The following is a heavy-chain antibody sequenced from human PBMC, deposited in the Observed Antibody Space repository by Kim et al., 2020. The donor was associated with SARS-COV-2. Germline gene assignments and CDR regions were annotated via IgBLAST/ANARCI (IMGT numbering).Heavy chain of an antibody. V-gene: IGHV3-7*03. CDR3: ARDNIMAMNNVPPFVY. Sequence: GGSLRLSCAASGFTFSSYWMSWVRQAPGKGLEWVSNIRQDRGAICYVDSVKGRFTISRDNAKNSLYLQMNSLRAEDTAVYYCARDNIMAMNNVPPFVYWG. CDR1: GFTFSSYW. J-gene: IGHJ4*01. D-gene: IGHD5-12*01. CDR2: IRQDRGAI.